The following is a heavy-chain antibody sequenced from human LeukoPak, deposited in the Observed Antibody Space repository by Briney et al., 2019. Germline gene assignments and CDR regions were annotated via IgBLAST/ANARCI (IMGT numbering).Heavy chain of an antibody. V-gene: IGHV3-33*08. CDR1: GFTFSSYW. J-gene: IGHJ4*02. CDR2: IWYDGSNK. CDR3: ARDKSSSRYFSHQPPDY. Sequence: GGSLRLSCAASGFTFSSYWMSWVRQAPGKGLEWVAVIWYDGSNKYYADSVKGRFTISRDNSKNTLYLQMNSLRAEDTAVYYCARDKSSSRYFSHQPPDYWGQGTLVTVSS. D-gene: IGHD6-6*01.